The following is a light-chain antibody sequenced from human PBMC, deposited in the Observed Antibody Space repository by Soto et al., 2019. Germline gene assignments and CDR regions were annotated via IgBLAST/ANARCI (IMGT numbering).Light chain of an antibody. CDR2: DAS. J-gene: IGKJ3*01. V-gene: IGKV3-11*01. Sequence: EIVFTQSPATLSLSPGERAILSCRASQSVGTYLAWYQQKPGQAPRLLIYDASNRATGIPARFGGSGSGTDFTLTINSLEPEDFAVYYCQQRSNWPGTFGPGTKVDIK. CDR1: QSVGTY. CDR3: QQRSNWPGT.